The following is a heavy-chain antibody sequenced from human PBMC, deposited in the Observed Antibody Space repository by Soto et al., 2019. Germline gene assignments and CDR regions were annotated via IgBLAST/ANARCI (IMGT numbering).Heavy chain of an antibody. CDR1: GGSISSGGYY. Sequence: QVQLQESGPGLVKPSQTLSLTCTVSGGSISSGGYYWSWIRQHPGKGLEWIGYIYYSGSTYYNPYPISRVTRAVDTSKNRFPLRLGSVTAADTAVYYCASADDYGDPGSYWYFDLWGRGTLVTVSS. V-gene: IGHV4-31*03. CDR3: ASADDYGDPGSYWYFDL. J-gene: IGHJ2*01. CDR2: IYYSGST. D-gene: IGHD4-17*01.